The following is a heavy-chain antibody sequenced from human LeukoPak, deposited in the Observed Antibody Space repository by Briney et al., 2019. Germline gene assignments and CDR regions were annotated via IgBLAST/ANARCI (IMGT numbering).Heavy chain of an antibody. CDR2: INPNSRGT. Sequence: ASVKVSCKAFGYTFTGYYLHWVRLAPGQGLEWMGWINPNSRGTNLAQKFQGRVTMTWDTSISTVFMELSRLRSDDTAVYYCASYNVITGLDYWGQGSLVTVSS. CDR1: GYTFTGYY. V-gene: IGHV1-2*02. CDR3: ASYNVITGLDY. D-gene: IGHD1-20*01. J-gene: IGHJ4*02.